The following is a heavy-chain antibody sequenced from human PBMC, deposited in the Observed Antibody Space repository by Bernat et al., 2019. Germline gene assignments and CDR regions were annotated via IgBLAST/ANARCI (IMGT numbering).Heavy chain of an antibody. CDR3: ARAGITCGGGTCRPPGGHDY. V-gene: IGHV3-33*01. CDR2: IWYDGSNK. CDR1: GFTFSSYG. Sequence: QVQLVESGGGVVQPGRSLRLSCAASGFTFSSYGMHWVRQAPGKGLEWVAVIWYDGSNKYYANSVKDRFTISRDKSKNEIYLQMNSLRAENTAVYYCARAGITCGGGTCRPPGGHDYWGQGTLVTVSS. J-gene: IGHJ4*02. D-gene: IGHD3-16*01.